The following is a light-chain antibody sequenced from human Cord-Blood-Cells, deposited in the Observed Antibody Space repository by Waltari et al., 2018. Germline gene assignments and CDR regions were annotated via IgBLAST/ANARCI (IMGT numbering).Light chain of an antibody. CDR1: QSVLYSSNNKNY. Sequence: DIVMTQSPDSLAVSLGERATINCKSSQSVLYSSNNKNYLAWYQQKPVQPPKLLMYCASTREPGVPYLFSGSASGTEFTLTISSLQAEDVAVYYCQQYYSTPYTFGQGTKLEIK. J-gene: IGKJ2*01. CDR2: CAS. CDR3: QQYYSTPYT. V-gene: IGKV4-1*01.